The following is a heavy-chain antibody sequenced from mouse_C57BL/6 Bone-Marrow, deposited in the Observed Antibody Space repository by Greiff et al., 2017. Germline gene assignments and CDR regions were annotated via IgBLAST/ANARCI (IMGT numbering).Heavy chain of an antibody. CDR2: INPSSGYT. CDR3: AIFITTVVAPFAY. Sequence: QVQLQQSGAELARPGASVKMSCKASGYTFTSYTMHWVKQRPGQGLEWIGYINPSSGYTKYNQKFKDKATLTADKSSSTAYMQLSSLTSEDSAVYYCAIFITTVVAPFAYWGQGTLVTVSA. J-gene: IGHJ3*01. CDR1: GYTFTSYT. D-gene: IGHD1-1*01. V-gene: IGHV1-4*01.